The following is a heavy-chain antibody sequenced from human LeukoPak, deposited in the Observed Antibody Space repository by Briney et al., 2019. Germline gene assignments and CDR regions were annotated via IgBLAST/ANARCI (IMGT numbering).Heavy chain of an antibody. D-gene: IGHD3-3*01. J-gene: IGHJ4*02. Sequence: SVTVSCKASGGTFSSYAISWVRQAPGQGLEWMGRIIPILGIANYAQKFQGRVTITADKSTSTAYMELSSLRSEDTAVYYCARDYYDFWSGYLSDGFDYWGQGTLVTVSS. CDR2: IIPILGIA. CDR1: GGTFSSYA. CDR3: ARDYYDFWSGYLSDGFDY. V-gene: IGHV1-69*04.